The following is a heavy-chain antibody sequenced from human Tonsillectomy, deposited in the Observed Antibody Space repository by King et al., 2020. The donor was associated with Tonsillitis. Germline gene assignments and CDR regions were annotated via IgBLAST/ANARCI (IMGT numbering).Heavy chain of an antibody. CDR1: GFTFSSYA. CDR2: ISYDGSNK. J-gene: IGHJ6*02. V-gene: IGHV3-30-3*01. CDR3: ARETTSPYSNGWYGGYYYYGMDV. Sequence: VQLVESGGGVVQPGRSLRLSCAASGFTFSSYAMHWVRQAPGKGLEWVAVISYDGSNKYYADSVKGRFTISRDNSKNTLYLQMNSLRAEDTAVYYCARETTSPYSNGWYGGYYYYGMDVWGQGTTVTVSS. D-gene: IGHD6-19*01.